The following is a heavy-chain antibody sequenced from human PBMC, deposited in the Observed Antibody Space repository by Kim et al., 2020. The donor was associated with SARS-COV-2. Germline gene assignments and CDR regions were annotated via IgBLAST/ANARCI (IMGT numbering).Heavy chain of an antibody. V-gene: IGHV4-59*13. CDR3: ARKLPQVGQFDY. J-gene: IGHJ4*02. CDR2: IYYSGST. D-gene: IGHD1-26*01. Sequence: SETLSLTCTVSGGSISSYYWSWIRQPPRKGLEWIGYIYYSGSTNYNPSLKSRVTISVDTSKNQFSLKLSSVTAADTAVYYCARKLPQVGQFDYWGQGTLVTVSS. CDR1: GGSISSYY.